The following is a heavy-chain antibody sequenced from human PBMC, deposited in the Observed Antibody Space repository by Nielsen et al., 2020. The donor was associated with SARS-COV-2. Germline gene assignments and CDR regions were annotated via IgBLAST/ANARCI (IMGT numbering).Heavy chain of an antibody. J-gene: IGHJ4*02. V-gene: IGHV3-23*01. Sequence: GESLKISCAASGFTFSSDAMSWVRQAPGKGLEWVSAISGSGGSTYYADSVKGRFTISRDNSKNTLYLQMNSLRAEDTAVYYCAKEGYCSSTSCYGLGAFDYWGQGTLVTVSS. D-gene: IGHD2-2*01. CDR3: AKEGYCSSTSCYGLGAFDY. CDR1: GFTFSSDA. CDR2: ISGSGGST.